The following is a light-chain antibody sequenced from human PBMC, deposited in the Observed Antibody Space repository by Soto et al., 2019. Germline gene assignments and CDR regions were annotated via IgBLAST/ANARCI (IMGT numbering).Light chain of an antibody. Sequence: DIQMTQSPSSLSASVGDSVTITCRASQSISSYLNWYQQKPGKAPKLLIYAASSLQSGVPSRFSGSGSGTDFTLTISSPQPEDFATYYCQQSYSTPLTFGGGTKVDIK. CDR2: AAS. V-gene: IGKV1-39*01. CDR1: QSISSY. CDR3: QQSYSTPLT. J-gene: IGKJ4*01.